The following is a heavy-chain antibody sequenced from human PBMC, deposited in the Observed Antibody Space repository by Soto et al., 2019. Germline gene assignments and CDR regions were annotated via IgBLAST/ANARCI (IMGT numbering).Heavy chain of an antibody. CDR1: GFTFSSYW. CDR2: INSDGSST. Sequence: QPGGSLRLSCAASGFTFSSYWMHWVRQAPGKGLVWVSRINSDGSSTSYADSVKGRFTISRDNAKNTLYLQMNSLRAEDTAVYYCARVSSRYYYDSSGSRGYWGQGTLVTVSS. CDR3: ARVSSRYYYDSSGSRGY. J-gene: IGHJ4*02. V-gene: IGHV3-74*01. D-gene: IGHD3-22*01.